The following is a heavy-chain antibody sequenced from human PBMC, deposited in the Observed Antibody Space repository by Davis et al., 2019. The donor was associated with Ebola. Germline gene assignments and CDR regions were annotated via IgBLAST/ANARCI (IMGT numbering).Heavy chain of an antibody. CDR3: ARDTTTVVTGWFDP. Sequence: SETLSLTCTVSGGSISTYYWSWIRQSPGRGLEWIGYVYYNGRTNYNPSLKGRVTISVETSENQFSLNLSAVTAADTAVYYCARDTTTVVTGWFDPWGQGTLVTVSS. J-gene: IGHJ5*02. D-gene: IGHD4-23*01. CDR1: GGSISTYY. CDR2: VYYNGRT. V-gene: IGHV4-59*01.